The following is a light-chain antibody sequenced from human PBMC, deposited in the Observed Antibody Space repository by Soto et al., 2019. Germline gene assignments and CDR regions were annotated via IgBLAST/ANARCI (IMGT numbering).Light chain of an antibody. CDR2: AAS. CDR1: QSISSY. J-gene: IGKJ2*01. CDR3: QQSYSTPYT. V-gene: IGKV1-39*01. Sequence: DIQMTQSPSSLSASVGDRVTITCRASQSISSYLNWYQQKPGKVPKLLIYAASSLQSGVPSRFSGSRSGTDFTLTISSLQPEDFETYYCQQSYSTPYTFGQGPKLEIK.